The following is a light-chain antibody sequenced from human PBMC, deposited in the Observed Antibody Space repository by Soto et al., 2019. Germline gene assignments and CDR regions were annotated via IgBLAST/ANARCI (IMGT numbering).Light chain of an antibody. Sequence: QAVVTQPPSVSGAPGQRVTISCTGSSSNIGAGYDVHWYQQLPGTAPKVLIYGNSNRPSGVPDRFSGSKSGTSASLAITGLQAEDEADYYCQSYDSSDVVFGGGTKLTVL. CDR3: QSYDSSDVV. CDR2: GNS. V-gene: IGLV1-40*01. CDR1: SSNIGAGYD. J-gene: IGLJ2*01.